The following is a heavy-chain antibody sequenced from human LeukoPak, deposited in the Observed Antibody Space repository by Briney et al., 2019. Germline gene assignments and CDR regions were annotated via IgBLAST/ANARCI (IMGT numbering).Heavy chain of an antibody. CDR2: ISRASESI. CDR1: GFNFNTYS. Sequence: GGSLRLSCEASGFNFNTYSMAWVRQAPGKGLEWVSIISRASESIFYADSVKGRFTISRDYAKNSLYLQMNSLRAEDTAVYYCARDLAQTGYHQWEVDYWGQGTLVTVSS. J-gene: IGHJ4*02. D-gene: IGHD3-9*01. V-gene: IGHV3-21*01. CDR3: ARDLAQTGYHQWEVDY.